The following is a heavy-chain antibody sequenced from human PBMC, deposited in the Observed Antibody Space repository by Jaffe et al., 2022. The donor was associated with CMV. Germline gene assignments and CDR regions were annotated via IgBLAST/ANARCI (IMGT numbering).Heavy chain of an antibody. Sequence: QVQLVQSGAEVKKPGSSVKVSCKASGGTFSSYAISWVRQAPGQGLEWMGRIIPILGIANYAQKFQGRVTITADKSTSTAYMELSSLRSEDTAVYYCARDPGFTIFTDYYMDVWGKGTTVTVSS. J-gene: IGHJ6*03. V-gene: IGHV1-69*09. CDR2: IIPILGIA. D-gene: IGHD3-9*01. CDR3: ARDPGFTIFTDYYMDV. CDR1: GGTFSSYA.